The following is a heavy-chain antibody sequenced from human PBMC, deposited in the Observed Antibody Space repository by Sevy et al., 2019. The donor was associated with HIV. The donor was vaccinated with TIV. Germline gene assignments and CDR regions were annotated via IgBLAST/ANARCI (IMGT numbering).Heavy chain of an antibody. CDR1: GFTFSSYS. J-gene: IGHJ4*02. CDR2: ISSSNNYI. Sequence: GGSLRLSCAASGFTFSSYSMNWVRQAPGKGLEWVSSISSSNNYIYYADSVKGRFTISRDNAKNSLYLQMNSLRAEDTAVYYCARDLREYSSSSRYYFDYWGQGILVTVSS. CDR3: ARDLREYSSSSRYYFDY. V-gene: IGHV3-21*01. D-gene: IGHD6-6*01.